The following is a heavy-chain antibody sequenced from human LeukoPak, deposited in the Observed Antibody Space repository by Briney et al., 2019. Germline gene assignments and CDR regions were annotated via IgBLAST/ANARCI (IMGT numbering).Heavy chain of an antibody. Sequence: GGSLRLSCAASGFTFGDFAMNWVRQAPGKGLEWVAFIRREASGGTTEYAASVKGRFTISRDDSKSIAYLQMNSLKTEDTAVYYCTRWLTVDRAYDPWGQGTLVTVSS. CDR1: GFTFGDFA. CDR3: TRWLTVDRAYDP. J-gene: IGHJ5*02. CDR2: IRREASGGTT. V-gene: IGHV3-49*04. D-gene: IGHD3-22*01.